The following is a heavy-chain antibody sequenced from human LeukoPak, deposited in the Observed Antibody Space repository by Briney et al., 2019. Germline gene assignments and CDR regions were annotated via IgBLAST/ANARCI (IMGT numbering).Heavy chain of an antibody. Sequence: EASVKVSCKASGGTFSSYAISWVRQAPGQGLEWMGRIIPILGIANYAQKFQGRVTITADESTSTVYMEMTSLTSEDTAIYYCARDPGSSVGVVVVQHATDAFDIWGQGTMVTVSS. D-gene: IGHD2-15*01. CDR1: GGTFSSYA. CDR3: ARDPGSSVGVVVVQHATDAFDI. J-gene: IGHJ3*02. V-gene: IGHV1-69*04. CDR2: IIPILGIA.